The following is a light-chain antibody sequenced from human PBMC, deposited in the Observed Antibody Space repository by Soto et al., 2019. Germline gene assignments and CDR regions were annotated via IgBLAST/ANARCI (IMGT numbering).Light chain of an antibody. V-gene: IGKV1-5*01. Sequence: DIQMTQSPSTLSASVGDRVTITCRASQSINTWLAWYQQIPGKAPNLLIYDASTLESGVPSRFSGSGSGTEFTLTISSLQPDDFAIYYCQHYNTYSWTFGQGTKVDIK. J-gene: IGKJ1*01. CDR2: DAS. CDR1: QSINTW. CDR3: QHYNTYSWT.